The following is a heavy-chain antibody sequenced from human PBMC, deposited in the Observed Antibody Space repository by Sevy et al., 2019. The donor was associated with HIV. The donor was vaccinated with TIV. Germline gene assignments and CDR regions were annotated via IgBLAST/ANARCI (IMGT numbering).Heavy chain of an antibody. J-gene: IGHJ4*01. CDR1: GGTFSDFG. CDR2: IIPIFGTP. CDR3: ATSGTAGTTSHFGY. V-gene: IGHV1-69*13. Sequence: ASVKVSCKASGGTFSDFGFHWVRQAPGQGLEWMGGIIPIFGTPNYAQQFLGRVTLIADESTSTVYMELNRLTSDYTAVYYCATSGTAGTTSHFGYWGHGTLVTVSS. D-gene: IGHD1-1*01.